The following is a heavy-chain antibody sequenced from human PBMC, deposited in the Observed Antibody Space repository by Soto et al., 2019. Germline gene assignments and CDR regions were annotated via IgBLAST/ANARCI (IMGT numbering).Heavy chain of an antibody. Sequence: EVQLLESGGGLVQPGGSLRLSCAASGFTFNSYAMSWVRQAPGKGLEWVSTIIGSGGSTYYADSVKGRFSVSRDNSKNTLYLQMNSLRAEDTAVYYCAKDRNYYDSSCYDYWGQGTLVTVSS. CDR1: GFTFNSYA. D-gene: IGHD3-22*01. CDR3: AKDRNYYDSSCYDY. V-gene: IGHV3-23*01. CDR2: IIGSGGST. J-gene: IGHJ4*02.